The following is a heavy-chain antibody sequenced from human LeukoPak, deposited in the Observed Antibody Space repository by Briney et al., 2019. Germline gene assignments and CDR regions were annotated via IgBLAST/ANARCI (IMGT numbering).Heavy chain of an antibody. Sequence: SVRVSCKASGGTFSSYAISGVRQAPGQGLEWMGRIIPTRGIANYAQKFQGRVTITADKSTSTAYMELSSLRSEDTAVYYCARDRRYYYDSSGYYYFDYWGQGTLVTVSS. CDR2: IIPTRGIA. V-gene: IGHV1-69*04. CDR1: GGTFSSYA. D-gene: IGHD3-22*01. CDR3: ARDRRYYYDSSGYYYFDY. J-gene: IGHJ4*02.